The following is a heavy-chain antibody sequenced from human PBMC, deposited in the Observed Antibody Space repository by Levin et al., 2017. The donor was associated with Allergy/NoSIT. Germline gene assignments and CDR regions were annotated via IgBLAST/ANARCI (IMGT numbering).Heavy chain of an antibody. CDR2: IWYDGDDE. CDR1: GFTFSDYA. J-gene: IGHJ2*01. D-gene: IGHD3-16*01. Sequence: RSGGSLRLSCAASGFTFSDYAMHWVRQAPGKGLEWVAFIWYDGDDENYGDSVKGRFTISRDNSKDTLFLQMNSLRVDDTAVYYCARYDLGYLDLWGRGTLVTVSS. V-gene: IGHV3-33*01. CDR3: ARYDLGYLDL.